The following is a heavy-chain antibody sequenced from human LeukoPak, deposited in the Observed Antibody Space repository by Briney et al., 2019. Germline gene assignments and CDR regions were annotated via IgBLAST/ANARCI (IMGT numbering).Heavy chain of an antibody. Sequence: GASVKVSCKASGYTFTSYGISWVRQAPGQGLEWMGWISAYNGNTNYAQKLQGRVTMTTDTSTSTAYMELRSLRSDDTAVYYCARDPYYDSSGYPYAFDIWGQGTMVTVSS. J-gene: IGHJ3*02. CDR3: ARDPYYDSSGYPYAFDI. V-gene: IGHV1-18*01. CDR2: ISAYNGNT. CDR1: GYTFTSYG. D-gene: IGHD3-22*01.